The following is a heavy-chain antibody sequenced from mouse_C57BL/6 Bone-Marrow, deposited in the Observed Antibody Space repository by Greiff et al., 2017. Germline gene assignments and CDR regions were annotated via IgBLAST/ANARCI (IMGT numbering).Heavy chain of an antibody. CDR2: IDPSDSYT. J-gene: IGHJ3*01. CDR3: GRWGYDDDGTRA. D-gene: IGHD2-4*01. Sequence: QVQLQQPGAELVMPGASVKLSCKASGYTFTSYWMPWVEQRPGQGLEWIGEIDPSDSYTNYNQKFKGKSTLTVDKSSSTAYMQLSRLTSEDSAVYYCGRWGYDDDGTRAWGQGTLVTVS. CDR1: GYTFTSYW. V-gene: IGHV1-69*01.